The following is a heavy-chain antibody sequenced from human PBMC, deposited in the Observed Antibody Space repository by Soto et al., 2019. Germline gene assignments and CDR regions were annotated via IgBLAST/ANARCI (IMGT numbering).Heavy chain of an antibody. J-gene: IGHJ4*01. CDR2: ISGSGDNT. CDR3: AKGRAITVYGVDILFDY. Sequence: GGSLRLSCKASGFSFSDYAMTWVRQAPGKGLGWVSVISGSGDNTFYAASVKGRFAISRDNSMNVLYLQMNSLSADDAAVYFCAKGRAITVYGVDILFDYWGLGTLVTVSS. D-gene: IGHD3-3*01. CDR1: GFSFSDYA. V-gene: IGHV3-23*01.